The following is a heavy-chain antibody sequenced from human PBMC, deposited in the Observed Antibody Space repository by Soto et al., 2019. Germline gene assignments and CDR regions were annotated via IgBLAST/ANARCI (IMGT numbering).Heavy chain of an antibody. CDR1: GFTFSSSE. Sequence: EVQLVESGGGLVQPGGSLSLSCAVSGFTFSSSEMYWVRQAPGKGLEWISYIHPSGQPIFYADSVKGRFTISRDNANNSRFLKMNSLRAEDTAVYYCARRASRWGQGTMVTVSS. D-gene: IGHD1-26*01. J-gene: IGHJ3*01. V-gene: IGHV3-48*03. CDR2: IHPSGQPI. CDR3: ARRASR.